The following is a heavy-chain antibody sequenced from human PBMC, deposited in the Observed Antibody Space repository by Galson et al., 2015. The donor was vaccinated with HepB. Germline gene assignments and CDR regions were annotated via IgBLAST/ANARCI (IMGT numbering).Heavy chain of an antibody. CDR1: GFTFSSYA. D-gene: IGHD5-18*01. CDR3: ARDDTFGFDYYYYMDI. J-gene: IGHJ6*03. V-gene: IGHV3-21*01. CDR2: ISSGSTYI. Sequence: SLRLSCAASGFTFSSYAMSWVRQAPGKGLEWVSSISSGSTYIQYADSVKGRFTISRDSAKNSLYLQMNSLRAEDTAVYYCARDDTFGFDYYYYMDIWGKGSTVTVSS.